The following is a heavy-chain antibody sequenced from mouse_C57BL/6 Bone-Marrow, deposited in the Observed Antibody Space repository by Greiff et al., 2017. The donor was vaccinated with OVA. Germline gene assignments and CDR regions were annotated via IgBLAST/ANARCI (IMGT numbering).Heavy chain of an antibody. J-gene: IGHJ2*01. D-gene: IGHD2-3*01. V-gene: IGHV14-4*01. CDR3: TTGGYDGYYFDY. CDR2: IDPENGDT. CDR1: GFNINDDY. Sequence: VQLQQSGAELVRPGASVKLSCTASGFNINDDYMHWVKQRPEQGLEWIGWIDPENGDTEYASKFQGKATITADTSSNTAYLQLSSLTSEDTAVYYCTTGGYDGYYFDYWGQGTTLTVSS.